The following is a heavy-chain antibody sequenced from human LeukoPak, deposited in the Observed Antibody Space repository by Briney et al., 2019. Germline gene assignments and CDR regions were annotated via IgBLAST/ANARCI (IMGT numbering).Heavy chain of an antibody. CDR3: AKGYSSGWSGYYYYMDV. Sequence: GGSLRLSCAASGFTFSSYAMSWVRQAPGKGLEWVSAISGSGGSTYYADSVKGRFTISRDNSKNTLYLQMNSLRAEDTAVYYCAKGYSSGWSGYYYYMDVWGKGTTVTVSS. D-gene: IGHD6-19*01. CDR2: ISGSGGST. J-gene: IGHJ6*03. CDR1: GFTFSSYA. V-gene: IGHV3-23*01.